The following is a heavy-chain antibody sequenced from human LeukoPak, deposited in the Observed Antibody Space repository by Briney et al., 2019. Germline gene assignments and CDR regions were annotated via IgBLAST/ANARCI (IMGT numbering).Heavy chain of an antibody. CDR3: AKGRYYYMDV. CDR2: ISSTSNYI. Sequence: PGGSLRLSCAASGFTFSTYAISWVRQAPGKGLEWVSCISSTSNYIFYADSVRGRFTISRDNAKNSLYLQMDSLRAEDTAVYYCAKGRYYYMDVWGKGTTVTVSS. J-gene: IGHJ6*03. D-gene: IGHD3-10*01. CDR1: GFTFSTYA. V-gene: IGHV3-21*01.